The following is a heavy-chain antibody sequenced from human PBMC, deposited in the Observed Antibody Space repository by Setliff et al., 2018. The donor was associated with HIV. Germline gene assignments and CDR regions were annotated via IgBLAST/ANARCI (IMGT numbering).Heavy chain of an antibody. J-gene: IGHJ4*02. Sequence: SETLSLTCTVSGGSTDSGSYYWAWIRQPPGKGLEWIGSMYYTGSTYYNPSLESRVTISIDTSKDQFSLKLNSVTAADTAMYYCARDGGSSGWYFVLGYSDYWGPGTLVTVSS. CDR3: ARDGGSSGWYFVLGYSDY. V-gene: IGHV4-39*02. CDR1: GGSTDSGSYY. D-gene: IGHD6-19*01. CDR2: MYYTGST.